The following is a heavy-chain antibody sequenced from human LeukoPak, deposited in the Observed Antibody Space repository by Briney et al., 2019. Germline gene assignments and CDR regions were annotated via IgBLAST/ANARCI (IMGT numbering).Heavy chain of an antibody. CDR2: ISYDGSNK. CDR3: ARVGSGWSYFDY. V-gene: IGHV3-30-3*01. CDR1: GFTFSSYA. D-gene: IGHD6-19*01. J-gene: IGHJ4*02. Sequence: GGSLRLSCAASGFTFSSYAMHWVRQAPGKGLEWVAVISYDGSNKYYADSVKGRFTISRDNSKNTLYLQMNSLRAEDTAVYYCARVGSGWSYFDYWGQGTLVTASS.